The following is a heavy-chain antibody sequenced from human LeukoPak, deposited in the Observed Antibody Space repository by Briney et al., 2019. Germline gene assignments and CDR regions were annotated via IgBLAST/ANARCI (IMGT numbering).Heavy chain of an antibody. V-gene: IGHV3-20*03. D-gene: IGHD3-22*01. CDR3: ARDATARTDYYDSSGRTKFDY. J-gene: IGHJ4*02. Sequence: GGSLRLSYAASGFIFDDYGMSWVRQAPGKGLEWVSGINWNGGTTVYVDTVKGRFTISRDNAKNSLYLQMNSLRVEDTALYYCARDATARTDYYDSSGRTKFDYWGQGTLVTVSS. CDR1: GFIFDDYG. CDR2: INWNGGTT.